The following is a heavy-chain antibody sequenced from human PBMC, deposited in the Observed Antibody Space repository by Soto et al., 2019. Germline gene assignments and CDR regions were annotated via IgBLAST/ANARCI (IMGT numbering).Heavy chain of an antibody. CDR3: ATDGGYFGS. CDR1: GGSFKSGSYS. Sequence: WLTLRLPCTVSGGSFKSGSYSLRWLRQPPGKGLAWLGYVYHTGRTSYNPSLKSRVYISMDTTKNQFALNLDSVPAADTAVYCCATDGGYFGSWGRGHLIIVCS. J-gene: IGHJ4*03. D-gene: IGHD2-8*01. V-gene: IGHV4-61*01. CDR2: VYHTGRT.